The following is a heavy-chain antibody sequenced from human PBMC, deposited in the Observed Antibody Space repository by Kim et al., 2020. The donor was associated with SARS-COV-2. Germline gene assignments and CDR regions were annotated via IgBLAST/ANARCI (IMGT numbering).Heavy chain of an antibody. Sequence: ASVKVSCKASGYTFTSYAMHWVRQAPGQRLEWMGWINAGNGNTKYSQKFQGRVTITRHTSASTAYMELSSLRSEDTAVYYCARDRGYYYGSGSYLFDYWGQGTLVTVSS. CDR1: GYTFTSYA. CDR3: ARDRGYYYGSGSYLFDY. CDR2: INAGNGNT. D-gene: IGHD3-10*01. J-gene: IGHJ4*02. V-gene: IGHV1-3*01.